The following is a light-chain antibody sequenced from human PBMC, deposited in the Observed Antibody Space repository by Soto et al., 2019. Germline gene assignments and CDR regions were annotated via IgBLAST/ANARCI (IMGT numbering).Light chain of an antibody. CDR2: GAS. J-gene: IGKJ1*01. CDR3: QQYGSSPGT. Sequence: EIVLTQSPGTLSLSPGERATLSCRASQSVSSSYLAGYQQKPGQAPRLLIYGASSRATGIPDRFSGSGSGTDFSLTISRLEPEDFAGYYCQQYGSSPGTFGQGIKVEIK. V-gene: IGKV3-20*01. CDR1: QSVSSSY.